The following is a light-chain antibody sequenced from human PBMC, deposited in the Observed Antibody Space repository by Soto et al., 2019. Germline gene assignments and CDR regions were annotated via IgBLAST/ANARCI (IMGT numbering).Light chain of an antibody. CDR2: LGS. J-gene: IGKJ1*01. Sequence: DIVMTQSPLSLPVTPGEPASISCRSSQSLLHSNGYNYLDWYLQKPGQSPQLLIYLGSNRAAGGTDRFSGSGSGTDFTLKISRVEAEDVGVYYCIQALQTPPTFGQGTKVEIK. CDR3: IQALQTPPT. CDR1: QSLLHSNGYNY. V-gene: IGKV2-28*01.